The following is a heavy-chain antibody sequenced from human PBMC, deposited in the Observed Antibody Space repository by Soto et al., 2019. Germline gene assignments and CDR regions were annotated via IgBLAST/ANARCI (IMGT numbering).Heavy chain of an antibody. CDR1: GFTFSDHY. CDR3: ARGRRQLDY. J-gene: IGHJ4*02. D-gene: IGHD6-13*01. Sequence: GGSLRLSCVASGFTFSDHYMSWIRQAPGKGLEWVSYISTGGAIRYYTDSVRGRFTISRDNAKNSLYLQMNSLRAEDTAVYYCARGRRQLDYWGQGTLVTVSS. CDR2: ISTGGAIR. V-gene: IGHV3-11*01.